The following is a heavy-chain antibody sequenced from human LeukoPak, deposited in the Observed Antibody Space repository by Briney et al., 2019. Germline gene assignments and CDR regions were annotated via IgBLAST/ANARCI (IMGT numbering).Heavy chain of an antibody. D-gene: IGHD6-13*01. V-gene: IGHV4-39*01. CDR3: ARHSGPYSSSWFDY. Sequence: PSETLSLTCTVSGGSISSSSYYWGWIRQAPGKGLEWIGSIYYSGSTYYNPSLKSRVTISVDTSKNQFSLKLSSVTAADTAVYYCARHSGPYSSSWFDYWGQGTLVTASS. CDR2: IYYSGST. J-gene: IGHJ5*01. CDR1: GGSISSSSYY.